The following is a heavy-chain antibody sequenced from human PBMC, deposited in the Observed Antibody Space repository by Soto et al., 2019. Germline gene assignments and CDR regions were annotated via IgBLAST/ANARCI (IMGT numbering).Heavy chain of an antibody. D-gene: IGHD3-10*01. V-gene: IGHV1-69*02. CDR1: GGTFSSYT. CDR3: ARGVTYGAGYYYGMDV. Sequence: QVQLVQSGAEAKKPGSSVKVSCKASGGTFSSYTISWVRQAPGQGLEWMGRIIPILGIANYAQKFQGRVTITADKSTSAAYMELSSLRSEDTAVYYCARGVTYGAGYYYGMDVWGQGTTVTVSS. CDR2: IIPILGIA. J-gene: IGHJ6*02.